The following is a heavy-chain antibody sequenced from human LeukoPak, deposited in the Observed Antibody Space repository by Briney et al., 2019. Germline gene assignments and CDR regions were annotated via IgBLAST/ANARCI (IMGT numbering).Heavy chain of an antibody. D-gene: IGHD6-19*01. Sequence: SETLSLTCTVSGGSISSSSYYWGWIRQPPGKGLEWIGSIYYSGSTYYNPSLKSRVTISVDTSKNQFSLKLSSVTAADTAVCYCARDWRTYSSGSDWGQGTLVTVSS. CDR3: ARDWRTYSSGSD. CDR1: GGSISSSSYY. V-gene: IGHV4-39*02. CDR2: IYYSGST. J-gene: IGHJ4*02.